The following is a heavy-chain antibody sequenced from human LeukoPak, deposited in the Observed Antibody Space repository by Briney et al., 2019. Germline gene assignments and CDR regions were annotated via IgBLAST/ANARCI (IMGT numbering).Heavy chain of an antibody. Sequence: SETLSLTCTVSGGSISTYYWSWIRQPPGKGLEWIGYIYYSGSTDYNSSLKSRVTISVDTSKNQFSLKLRSVTAADTAVYFCARQGPYGDYLGYWGQGTLVTVSS. CDR2: IYYSGST. CDR3: ARQGPYGDYLGY. D-gene: IGHD4-17*01. J-gene: IGHJ4*02. V-gene: IGHV4-59*08. CDR1: GGSISTYY.